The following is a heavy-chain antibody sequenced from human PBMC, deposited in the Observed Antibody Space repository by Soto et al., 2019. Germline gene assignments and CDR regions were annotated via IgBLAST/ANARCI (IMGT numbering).Heavy chain of an antibody. D-gene: IGHD3-22*01. Sequence: HPGGSLRLSCAASGFTVSSNYMSWVRQAPGKGLEWVSVIYSGGSTYYADSVKGRFTISRDNSKNTLYLQMNSLRAEDTAVYYCACELPNSSPGPFDYWGPGLRVTLSS. CDR1: GFTVSSNY. CDR2: IYSGGST. CDR3: ACELPNSSPGPFDY. J-gene: IGHJ4*02. V-gene: IGHV3-66*01.